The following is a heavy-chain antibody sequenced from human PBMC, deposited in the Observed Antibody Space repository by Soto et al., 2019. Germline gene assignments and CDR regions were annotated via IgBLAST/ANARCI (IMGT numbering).Heavy chain of an antibody. CDR1: GSTVSDYY. D-gene: IGHD3-22*01. Sequence: GPLRLSCAASGSTVSDYYMSWIRQAPGKGLEWVSYISSSSSYTNYADSGKGRFTISRDNAKNSLYLQMNSLRAEDTAVYYCAREGQPHYYDSRGYYYDYWGQGTLVTVSS. J-gene: IGHJ4*02. CDR2: ISSSSSYT. CDR3: AREGQPHYYDSRGYYYDY. V-gene: IGHV3-11*06.